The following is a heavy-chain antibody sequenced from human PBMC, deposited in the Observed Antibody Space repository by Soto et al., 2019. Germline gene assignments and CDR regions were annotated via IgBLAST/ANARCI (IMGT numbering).Heavy chain of an antibody. Sequence: NPSETLSLTCAVSGGSISSGGYSWSWIRQPPGKGLEWIGYIYHSGSTYYNPSLKSRVTISVDRSKNQFSLKLSSVTAADTAVYYCARGEDYYYGMDVWGQGTTVTVSS. CDR1: GGSISSGGYS. V-gene: IGHV4-30-2*01. CDR3: ARGEDYYYGMDV. J-gene: IGHJ6*02. CDR2: IYHSGST.